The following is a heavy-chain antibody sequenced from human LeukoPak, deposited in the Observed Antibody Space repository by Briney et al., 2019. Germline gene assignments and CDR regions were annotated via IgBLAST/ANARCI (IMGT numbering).Heavy chain of an antibody. D-gene: IGHD1-26*01. CDR3: ARDRYYSVDY. CDR1: GFPFSGYW. J-gene: IGHJ4*02. CDR2: INGDGSST. V-gene: IGHV3-74*01. Sequence: GGSLRLSCAASGFPFSGYWMHWVRQAPGKGLVWVSRINGDGSSTSYADSVKGRFTISRDNAKNTLYLQMNSLRAEDTAVYYCARDRYYSVDYWGQGTLVTVSS.